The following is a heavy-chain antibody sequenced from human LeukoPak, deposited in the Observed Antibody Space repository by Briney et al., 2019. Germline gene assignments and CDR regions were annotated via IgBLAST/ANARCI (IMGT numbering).Heavy chain of an antibody. CDR3: AKPRIAVAGTDLDF. J-gene: IGHJ4*02. CDR2: ISYDGSYK. CDR1: GFTFSSYG. Sequence: PGGSLRLCCAASGFTFSSYGMHWVRQAPAKGLEWVAVISYDGSYKYYADSVKGRFTISRDNSKNTLYLQMNSLRAEDTAVYYCAKPRIAVAGTDLDFWGQGTLVTVSS. D-gene: IGHD6-19*01. V-gene: IGHV3-30*18.